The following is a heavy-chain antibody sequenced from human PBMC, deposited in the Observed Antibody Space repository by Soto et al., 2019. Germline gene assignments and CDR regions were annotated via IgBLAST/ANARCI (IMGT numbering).Heavy chain of an antibody. CDR1: GGSISSYY. D-gene: IGHD1-26*01. J-gene: IGHJ6*02. CDR3: EKEQGWELCNGGYYGMDV. Sequence: SETLSLTCTVSGGSISSYYWSWVRQPPGKGLEWIGYIYYSGSTNYTPSLTSRNTISTDTSKNQYSLKLSSVTTADTAVYSCEKEQGWELCNGGYYGMDVWGQGTTVTVSS. CDR2: IYYSGST. V-gene: IGHV4-59*01.